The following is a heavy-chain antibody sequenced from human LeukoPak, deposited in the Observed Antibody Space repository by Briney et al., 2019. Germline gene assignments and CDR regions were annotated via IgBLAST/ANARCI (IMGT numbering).Heavy chain of an antibody. CDR1: GFTFSSYE. CDR2: ISSSGSTI. J-gene: IGHJ3*02. CDR3: AKDPYYYDSSALEVAFDI. D-gene: IGHD3-22*01. Sequence: GGSLRLSCEASGFTFSSYEMNWVRQAPGKGLEWVSYISSSGSTINYADSVKGRFTISRDNAKNSLYLQMNSLRAEDTAVYYCAKDPYYYDSSALEVAFDIWGQGTMVTVSS. V-gene: IGHV3-48*03.